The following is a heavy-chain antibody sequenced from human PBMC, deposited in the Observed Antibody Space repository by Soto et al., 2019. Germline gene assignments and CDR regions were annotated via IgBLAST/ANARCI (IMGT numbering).Heavy chain of an antibody. CDR2: INPSGGST. CDR1: GYTFTSYY. Sequence: QVQLVQSGAEVQKPGASVKVSCKASGYTFTSYYMHWVRQAPGQGLEWMGIINPSGGSTSYAQKFQGRVTMTRDTSTGTVYMELSSLRSEDTAVYYCARAITCSGGSCYSPYFDYWGQGALVTVSS. D-gene: IGHD2-15*01. J-gene: IGHJ4*02. V-gene: IGHV1-46*01. CDR3: ARAITCSGGSCYSPYFDY.